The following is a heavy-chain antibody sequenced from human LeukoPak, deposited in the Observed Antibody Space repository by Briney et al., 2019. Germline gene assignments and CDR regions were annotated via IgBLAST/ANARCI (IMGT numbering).Heavy chain of an antibody. V-gene: IGHV3-30-3*01. Sequence: PGGSLRLSCAASGFTSSSYAMHWVRQAPGKGLEWVAVISYDGSNKYYADSVKGRFTISRDNSKNTLYLQMNSLRAEDTAVYYCARGIYYYDSSGYDDAFDIWGQGTMVTVSS. J-gene: IGHJ3*02. D-gene: IGHD3-22*01. CDR2: ISYDGSNK. CDR1: GFTSSSYA. CDR3: ARGIYYYDSSGYDDAFDI.